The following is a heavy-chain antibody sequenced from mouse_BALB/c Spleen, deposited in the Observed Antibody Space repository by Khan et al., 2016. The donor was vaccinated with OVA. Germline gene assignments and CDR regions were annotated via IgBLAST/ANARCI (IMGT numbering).Heavy chain of an antibody. CDR3: ARQPYYHYNIMDY. D-gene: IGHD2-10*01. V-gene: IGHV2-6-1*01. CDR1: GFSLTNYG. Sequence: QVQLKESGPGLAAPSQSLSITCTISGFSLTNYGVHWVRQSPGKGLEWLAVIWNDGNTNYNSALKSRLTTTKDNSQSQVFLKMNSLQTDDTAVYFCARQPYYHYNIMDYWGQGTSVTVSS. CDR2: IWNDGNT. J-gene: IGHJ4*01.